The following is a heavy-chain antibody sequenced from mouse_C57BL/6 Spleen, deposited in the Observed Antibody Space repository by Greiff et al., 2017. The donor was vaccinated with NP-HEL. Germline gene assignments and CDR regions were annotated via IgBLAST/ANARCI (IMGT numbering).Heavy chain of an antibody. J-gene: IGHJ4*01. D-gene: IGHD1-1*01. CDR3: TRVGSSFAMDY. CDR1: GFTFSSYA. CDR2: ISSGGDYI. Sequence: EVQLQESGEGLVKPGGSLKLSCAASGFTFSSYAMSWVRQTPEKRLEWVAYISSGGDYIYYADTVKGRFTISRDNARNTLYLQMSSLKSEDTAMYYCTRVGSSFAMDYWGQGTSVTVSS. V-gene: IGHV5-9-1*02.